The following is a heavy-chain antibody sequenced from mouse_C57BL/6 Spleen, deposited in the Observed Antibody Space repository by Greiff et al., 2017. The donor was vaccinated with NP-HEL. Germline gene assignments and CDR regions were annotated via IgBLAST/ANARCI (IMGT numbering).Heavy chain of an antibody. CDR1: GFPITSGYY. Sequence: VQLQQSGPGLVKPSQSLFLTCSITGFPITSGYYWIWIRQPPGKPLEWMGYITHSGETFNNPSLQSPISITRETSKNQFFLQLNSVTTEDTAMYYCAGDYYGYWYFDVWGTGTTVTVSS. CDR3: AGDYYGYWYFDV. D-gene: IGHD1-1*02. J-gene: IGHJ1*03. CDR2: ITHSGET. V-gene: IGHV12-3*01.